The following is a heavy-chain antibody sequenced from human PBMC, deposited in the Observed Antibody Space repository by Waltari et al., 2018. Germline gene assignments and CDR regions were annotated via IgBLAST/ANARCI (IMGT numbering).Heavy chain of an antibody. J-gene: IGHJ5*02. CDR1: GGTFSSYA. CDR2: MNPNSGNT. V-gene: IGHV1-8*02. D-gene: IGHD3-10*01. Sequence: QVQLVQSGAEVKKPGSSVKVSCKASGGTFSSYAISWVRQAPGQGLEWMGWMNPNSGNTGYAQKFQGRVTMTRNTSISTAYMELSSLRSEDTAVYYCARGLRGFGELSYPNWFDPWGQGTLVTVSS. CDR3: ARGLRGFGELSYPNWFDP.